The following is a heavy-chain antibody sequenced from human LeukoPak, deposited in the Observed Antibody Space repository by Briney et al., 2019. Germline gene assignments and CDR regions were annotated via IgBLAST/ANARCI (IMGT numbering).Heavy chain of an antibody. D-gene: IGHD3-3*01. CDR3: ARQDYDFWSRYSVRNSRMDV. Sequence: SETLSLTCTVSGGSISSSSYYWGWIRQPPGKGLEWIGSIYYSGSTYYNPSLKSRVTISVDTSKNQFSLKLSSVTAADTAVYYCARQDYDFWSRYSVRNSRMDVWGQGTTVTVSS. CDR2: IYYSGST. CDR1: GGSISSSSYY. V-gene: IGHV4-39*01. J-gene: IGHJ6*02.